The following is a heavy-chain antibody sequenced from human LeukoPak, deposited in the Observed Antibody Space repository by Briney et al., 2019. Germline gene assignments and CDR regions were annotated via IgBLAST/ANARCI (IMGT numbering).Heavy chain of an antibody. D-gene: IGHD2-2*01. CDR2: ISYDGSNK. V-gene: IGHV3-30*18. CDR1: GFTFSSYG. J-gene: IGHJ4*02. CDR3: AKDQGCSSTSCYLYDY. Sequence: GGSLRLSCAASGFTFSSYGMHWVRQAPGKGLEWVAVISYDGSNKYYADSVKGRFTISRDNSKNTLYLQMNSLRAEDTAVYYCAKDQGCSSTSCYLYDYWGQGTLVTVSS.